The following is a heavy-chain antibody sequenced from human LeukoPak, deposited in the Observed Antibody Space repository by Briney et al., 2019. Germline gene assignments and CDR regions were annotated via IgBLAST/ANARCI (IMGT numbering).Heavy chain of an antibody. V-gene: IGHV3-30*18. CDR2: ISYDGNKK. Sequence: GGSLRLSCAASGFTFSSYGMHRVRQAPGKGLEWVAVISYDGNKKYYADSVKGRFTISRDNSKNTLYLQMNSLRAEDTAVYYCAKALLKYSSSPPPPDYWGQGTLVTVSS. CDR3: AKALLKYSSSPPPPDY. CDR1: GFTFSSYG. D-gene: IGHD6-13*01. J-gene: IGHJ4*02.